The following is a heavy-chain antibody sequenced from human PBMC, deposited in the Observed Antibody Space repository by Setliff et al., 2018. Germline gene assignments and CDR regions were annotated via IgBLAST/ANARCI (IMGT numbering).Heavy chain of an antibody. CDR1: GGTFSSCA. CDR3: ARDSRQWLEGGASGDMDI. Sequence: SVKVSCKTSGGTFSSCAVSWVRQAPGQMPEWMGRLIPFFGPTIYAQRFQGRVTITADESTTTVFMELNSLRSEDTAIYYCARDSRQWLEGGASGDMDIWGQGTMVTVSS. CDR2: LIPFFGPT. J-gene: IGHJ3*02. V-gene: IGHV1-69*13. D-gene: IGHD6-19*01.